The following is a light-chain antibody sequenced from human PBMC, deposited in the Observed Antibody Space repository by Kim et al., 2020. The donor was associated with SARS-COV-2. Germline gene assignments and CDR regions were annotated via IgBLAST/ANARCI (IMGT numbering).Light chain of an antibody. V-gene: IGLV3-1*01. Sequence: SYELTQPPSVSVSPGQTASITCSGDKLGDKYACWYQQKPGQSPVLVIYQDRKRPSGIPERFSGSNSGNTATLTISGTQAMDEADYYCQAWDSSTAVVFGTGTKVTVL. CDR2: QDR. CDR1: KLGDKY. J-gene: IGLJ1*01. CDR3: QAWDSSTAVV.